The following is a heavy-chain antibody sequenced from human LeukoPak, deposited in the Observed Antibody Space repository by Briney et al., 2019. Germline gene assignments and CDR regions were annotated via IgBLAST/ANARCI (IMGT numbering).Heavy chain of an antibody. Sequence: ETLSLTCTVSGGSISSSSYYWGWVRQAPGKGLVWVSRINSDGSSTSYADSVKGRFTISRDNAKNTLYLQMNSLRAEDTAVYYCAREQRGDYSHKWFDVWGQGTLVTVSS. CDR2: INSDGSST. CDR1: GGSISSSSYY. CDR3: AREQRGDYSHKWFDV. J-gene: IGHJ5*02. V-gene: IGHV3-74*01. D-gene: IGHD4-17*01.